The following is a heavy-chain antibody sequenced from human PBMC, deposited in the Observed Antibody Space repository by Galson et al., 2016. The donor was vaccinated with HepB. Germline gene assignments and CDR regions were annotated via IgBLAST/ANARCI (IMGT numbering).Heavy chain of an antibody. J-gene: IGHJ4*02. Sequence: SVKVSCKASGYTFTDHYMHWVRQAPGQGFEWMGWIKPNNGDTNYAQRFQGRVTLTRDMSISTVHMELTRLRSDDTAVYYCARGYYRSRTTYIYLFGNWGQGTLVTVSS. CDR2: IKPNNGDT. CDR3: ARGYYRSRTTYIYLFGN. CDR1: GYTFTDHY. D-gene: IGHD3-16*02. V-gene: IGHV1-2*02.